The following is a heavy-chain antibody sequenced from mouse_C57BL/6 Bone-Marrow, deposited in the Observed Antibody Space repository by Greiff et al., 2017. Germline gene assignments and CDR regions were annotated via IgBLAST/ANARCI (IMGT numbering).Heavy chain of an antibody. V-gene: IGHV5-4*01. CDR2: ISDGGRYT. CDR3: ARGGPYYAMDY. CDR1: GFTFSSYA. Sequence: EVQVVESGAGLVKPGGSLKLSCAASGFTFSSYAMSWVRQTPEKRLAWVATISDGGRYTSYPDTVKGRFTISRDNAKNNLYMQMSHLKSEDTAMYYCARGGPYYAMDYWGEGTSVTVSS. J-gene: IGHJ4*01.